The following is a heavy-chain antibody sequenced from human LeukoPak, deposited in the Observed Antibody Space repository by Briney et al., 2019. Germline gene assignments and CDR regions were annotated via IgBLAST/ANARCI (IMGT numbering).Heavy chain of an antibody. CDR2: TWYDGSNK. CDR3: ARNYDSSGYYYEVAAFDI. CDR1: GYSFTSYW. J-gene: IGHJ3*02. V-gene: IGHV3-33*01. D-gene: IGHD3-22*01. Sequence: GESLKISCKGSGYSFTSYWISWVRQAPGKGLEWVAVTWYDGSNKYYADSAKGRFTISRDNSKNTLYLQMNSLRAEDTAVYYCARNYDSSGYYYEVAAFDIWGQGTMVTVSS.